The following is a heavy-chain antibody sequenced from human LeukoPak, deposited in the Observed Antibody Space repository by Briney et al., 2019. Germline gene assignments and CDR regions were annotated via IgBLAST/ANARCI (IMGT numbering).Heavy chain of an antibody. D-gene: IGHD5-12*01. V-gene: IGHV3-48*02. CDR3: ARGRGYSGYGYDAFDI. Sequence: GGSLRLSCPASGFTFSSYSMNWVRQAPGRGRDGVSYISSSSSTTYYADSVKGRFTISRDNAKNSLYLQMNSLRDEDTAVYYCARGRGYSGYGYDAFDIWGQGTMVTVSS. CDR2: ISSSSSTT. CDR1: GFTFSSYS. J-gene: IGHJ3*02.